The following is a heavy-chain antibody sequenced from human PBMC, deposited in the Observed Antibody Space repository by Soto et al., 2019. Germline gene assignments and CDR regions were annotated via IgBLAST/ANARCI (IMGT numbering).Heavy chain of an antibody. J-gene: IGHJ6*02. D-gene: IGHD1-26*01. V-gene: IGHV1-18*01. CDR1: GYTFTSYG. Sequence: QVQLVQSGAEVKKPGASVKVSCKASGYTFTSYGISWVRQAPGQGREWMGWISAYNGNTNYAQKLQGRVTMTTDTSTSTEYMELRSLRFDDTAVYYCARDQWGLRVRYYYYYGMDVWGQGTTVTVSS. CDR2: ISAYNGNT. CDR3: ARDQWGLRVRYYYYYGMDV.